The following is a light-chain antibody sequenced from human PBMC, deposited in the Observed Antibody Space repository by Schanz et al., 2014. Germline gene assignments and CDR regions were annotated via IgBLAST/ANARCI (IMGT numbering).Light chain of an antibody. Sequence: QSALTQPPSASGSPGQTVTISCTGTSSDVGGYNYVSWYQQHPGKAPKLMIYDVNNRPSGVPDRFSGSKSGNTASLTVSGLQAEDEADYYCSSYAGSNNWVFGGGTKLTVL. J-gene: IGLJ3*02. CDR1: SSDVGGYNY. V-gene: IGLV2-8*01. CDR2: DVN. CDR3: SSYAGSNNWV.